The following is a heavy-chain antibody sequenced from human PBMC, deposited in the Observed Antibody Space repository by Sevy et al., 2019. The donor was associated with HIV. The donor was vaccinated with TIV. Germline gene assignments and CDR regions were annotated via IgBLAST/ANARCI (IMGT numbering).Heavy chain of an antibody. V-gene: IGHV1-8*01. D-gene: IGHD3-10*01. Sequence: ASVKVSCKASGYTFSNYDINWARQATGQGLEWMGWMNPKSGNTGYAQKFQGRVTMTRDTSISTAYMELSSLRSEDTAVYFCARVDLGHYYGSGSYSRFFYNGMDVWGQGTTVTVSS. J-gene: IGHJ6*02. CDR2: MNPKSGNT. CDR1: GYTFSNYD. CDR3: ARVDLGHYYGSGSYSRFFYNGMDV.